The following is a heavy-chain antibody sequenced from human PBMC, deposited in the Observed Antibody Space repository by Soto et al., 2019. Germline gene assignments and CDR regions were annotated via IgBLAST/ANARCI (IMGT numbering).Heavy chain of an antibody. J-gene: IGHJ6*02. Sequence: AVKVSCKSSGYTFTSYAMHCVRQAPGQRLEWMGWINAGNGNTKYSQKFQGRVTITRDTSASTAYMELSSLRSEDTAVYYCARVQAAPYYYGMDVWGQGTTVTVSS. CDR1: GYTFTSYA. V-gene: IGHV1-3*01. CDR3: ARVQAAPYYYGMDV. CDR2: INAGNGNT. D-gene: IGHD6-6*01.